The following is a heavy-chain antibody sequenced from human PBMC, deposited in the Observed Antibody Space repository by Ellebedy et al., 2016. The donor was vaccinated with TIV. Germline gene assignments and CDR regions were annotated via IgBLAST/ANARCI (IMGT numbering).Heavy chain of an antibody. J-gene: IGHJ4*02. CDR3: AKGRGGGSDSSAPRYYFDS. D-gene: IGHD6-19*01. Sequence: PWGSLRLSCAASGFTFSRYAMSCVPPAPGKGLEWVSTISHTGTRTYYTNSVEGRFIISRDNSKRTLYLQMNSLRAEDTAVYYGAKGRGGGSDSSAPRYYFDSWGLGTLVTVSS. CDR1: GFTFSRYA. CDR2: ISHTGTRT. V-gene: IGHV3-23*01.